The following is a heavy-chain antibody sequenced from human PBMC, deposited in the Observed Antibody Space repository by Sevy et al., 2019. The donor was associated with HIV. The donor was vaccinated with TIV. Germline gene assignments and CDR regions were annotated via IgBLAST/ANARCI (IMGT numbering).Heavy chain of an antibody. J-gene: IGHJ3*02. Sequence: ASLKVSCKASGGIFSSYAISWVRQAPGQGLEWMGGIIPTFGTVNYAQKFQGRVTITADKSTSTAYMELSSLRSEDTTVYYCASDYHYDNSGYLRPDDIWGQGTMVTVSS. D-gene: IGHD3-22*01. V-gene: IGHV1-69*06. CDR1: GGIFSSYA. CDR3: ASDYHYDNSGYLRPDDI. CDR2: IIPTFGTV.